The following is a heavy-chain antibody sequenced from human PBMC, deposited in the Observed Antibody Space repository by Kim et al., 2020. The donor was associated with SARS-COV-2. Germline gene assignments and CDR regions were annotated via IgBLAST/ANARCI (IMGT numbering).Heavy chain of an antibody. D-gene: IGHD3-10*01. J-gene: IGHJ4*02. CDR1: GGSISSSSYY. CDR3: ARQYRITMVRGGEGNFDY. V-gene: IGHV4-39*01. Sequence: SETLSLTCTVSGGSISSSSYYWGWIRQPPGKGLEWIGSIYYSGSTYYNPSLKSRVTISVDTSKNQFSLKLSSVTAADTAVYYCARQYRITMVRGGEGNFDYWGQGTLVTVSS. CDR2: IYYSGST.